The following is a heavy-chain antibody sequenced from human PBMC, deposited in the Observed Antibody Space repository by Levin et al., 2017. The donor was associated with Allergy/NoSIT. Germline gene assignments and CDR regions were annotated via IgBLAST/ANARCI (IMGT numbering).Heavy chain of an antibody. CDR2: INAGNGNT. J-gene: IGHJ5*02. V-gene: IGHV1-3*01. CDR3: ARDLGYCSGGSCLNWFDP. D-gene: IGHD2-15*01. CDR1: GYTFTSYA. Sequence: ASVKVSCKASGYTFTSYAMHWVRQAPGQRLEWMGWINAGNGNTKYSQKFQGRVTITRDTSASTAYMELSSLRSEDTAVYYCARDLGYCSGGSCLNWFDPWGQGTLVTVSS.